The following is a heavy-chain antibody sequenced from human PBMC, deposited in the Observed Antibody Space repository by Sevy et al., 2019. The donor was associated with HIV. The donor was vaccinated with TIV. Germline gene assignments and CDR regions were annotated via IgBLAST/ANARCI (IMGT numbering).Heavy chain of an antibody. D-gene: IGHD3-22*01. J-gene: IGHJ4*02. Sequence: GGSLILSCAASGFTVSSNYMSWVRQAPGKGLEWVSVIYSGGSTYYADSVKGRFTISRDNSKNTLYLQMNSLRAEDTAVYYCAADDSSGYYRGIFDYWGQGTLVTVSS. CDR3: AADDSSGYYRGIFDY. V-gene: IGHV3-53*01. CDR1: GFTVSSNY. CDR2: IYSGGST.